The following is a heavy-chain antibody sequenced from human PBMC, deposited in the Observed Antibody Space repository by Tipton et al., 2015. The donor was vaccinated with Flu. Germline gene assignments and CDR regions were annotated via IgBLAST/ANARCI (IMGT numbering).Heavy chain of an antibody. V-gene: IGHV4-61*02. J-gene: IGHJ6*02. CDR2: IHTSGSS. D-gene: IGHD3-16*01. CDR1: GGSISSSNYY. Sequence: GLVKPSETLSLTCTVSGGSISSSNYYWTWIRQPAGKGLEYIGRIHTSGSSNYNPSLESRATISVDTSKSQFSLKLSSVTAADTAVYYCARDGFGYGGMDVWGQGTTVTVSS. CDR3: ARDGFGYGGMDV.